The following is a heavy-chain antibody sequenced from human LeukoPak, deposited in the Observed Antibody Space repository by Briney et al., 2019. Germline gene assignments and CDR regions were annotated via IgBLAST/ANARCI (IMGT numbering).Heavy chain of an antibody. CDR1: GLALREYH. J-gene: IGHJ1*01. Sequence: GGSLRLSCVGSGLALREYHVTWVGQAPGKGLEWVSDINERGGANYADSVKGRFTISRENAKSSVYLGMKRLRVEDTAMYYCAATGRWGQGALVSVSS. CDR2: INERGGA. V-gene: IGHV3-11*04. CDR3: AATGR.